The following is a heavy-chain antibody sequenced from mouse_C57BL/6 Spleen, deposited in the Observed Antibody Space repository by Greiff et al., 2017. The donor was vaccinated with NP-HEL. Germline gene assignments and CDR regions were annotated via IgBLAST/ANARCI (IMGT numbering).Heavy chain of an antibody. CDR1: GYTFTDYN. D-gene: IGHD1-1*01. CDR2: INPNNGGT. V-gene: IGHV1-18*01. J-gene: IGHJ4*01. CDR3: ARGYYGSSYLYYYAMDY. Sequence: EVQLQQSGPELVKPGASVKIPCKASGYTFTDYNMDWVKQSHGKSLEWIGDINPNNGGTIYNQKFKGKATLTVDKSSSTAYMELRSLTSEDTAVYYCARGYYGSSYLYYYAMDYWGQGTSVTVSS.